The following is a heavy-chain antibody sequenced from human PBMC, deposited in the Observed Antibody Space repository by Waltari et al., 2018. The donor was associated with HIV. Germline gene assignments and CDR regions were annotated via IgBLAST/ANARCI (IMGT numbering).Heavy chain of an antibody. V-gene: IGHV3-33*01. J-gene: IGHJ4*02. Sequence: QVQLVESGGGVVQPGRSLRLSCAASGFTFSSYGMHWVRQAPGKGLDWVAVIWFDGGNKYYADSVKGRFTISRDNSKNTLYLQMNSLRAEDTAVYYCARHPTPFTGYNSFDYWGQGTLVTVSS. CDR1: GFTFSSYG. CDR3: ARHPTPFTGYNSFDY. D-gene: IGHD5-12*01. CDR2: IWFDGGNK.